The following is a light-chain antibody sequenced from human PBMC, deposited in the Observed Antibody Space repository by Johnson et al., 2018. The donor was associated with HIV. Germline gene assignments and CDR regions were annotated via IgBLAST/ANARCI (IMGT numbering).Light chain of an antibody. Sequence: QSVLTQPPSVSAAPGQKVTISCSGNNSNIGNNYVSWYQHLPGTAPKLIIYDNNKRPSGIPDRFSASKSGTSATLGITGLQTEDEADYYCGTWDSSLSGGLYVFGTGTRVTVL. CDR1: NSNIGNNY. J-gene: IGLJ1*01. CDR2: DNN. CDR3: GTWDSSLSGGLYV. V-gene: IGLV1-51*01.